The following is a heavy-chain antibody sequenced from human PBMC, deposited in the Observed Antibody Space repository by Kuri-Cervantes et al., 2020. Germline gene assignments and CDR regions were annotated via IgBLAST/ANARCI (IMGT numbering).Heavy chain of an antibody. CDR2: IYSGGNT. J-gene: IGHJ6*02. CDR1: GFTVSSDY. CDR3: ARDPGHRNGMDV. Sequence: GESLKISCAASGFTVSSDYMSWVCQAPKKGLEWVSVIYSGGNTYYADSVKGRFTISRDNSKNTLYLQLNSLRVEDTAICYCARDPGHRNGMDVWGQGTTVTVSS. V-gene: IGHV3-53*01.